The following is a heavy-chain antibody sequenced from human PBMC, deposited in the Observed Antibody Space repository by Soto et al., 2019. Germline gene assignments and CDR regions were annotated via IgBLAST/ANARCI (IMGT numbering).Heavy chain of an antibody. V-gene: IGHV4-39*01. Sequence: QLQLQESGPGLVKPSETLSLTCTVSGGSISSSSYYWGWIRQPPGKGLEWVGSIYYSGSTYYNPSLKSRVTISVDTSKNQFSLKLSSVTAADTAVYYCARIYYDSVFDYWGQGTLVTVSS. CDR1: GGSISSSSYY. CDR2: IYYSGST. CDR3: ARIYYDSVFDY. J-gene: IGHJ4*02. D-gene: IGHD3-22*01.